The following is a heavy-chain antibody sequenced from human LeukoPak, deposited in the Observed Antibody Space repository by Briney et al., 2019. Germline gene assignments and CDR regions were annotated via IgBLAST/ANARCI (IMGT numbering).Heavy chain of an antibody. Sequence: GGSLRLSCAASGFTFSSYSMNWVRQAPGKGPEWVSSISSSSSYIYYADSVKGRFTISRDNAKNSLYLQMNSLRAEDTAVYYCARDAGDSIQNYYYYYGMDVWGQGTTVTVSS. CDR2: ISSSSSYI. CDR1: GFTFSSYS. CDR3: ARDAGDSIQNYYYYYGMDV. J-gene: IGHJ6*02. D-gene: IGHD4-17*01. V-gene: IGHV3-21*01.